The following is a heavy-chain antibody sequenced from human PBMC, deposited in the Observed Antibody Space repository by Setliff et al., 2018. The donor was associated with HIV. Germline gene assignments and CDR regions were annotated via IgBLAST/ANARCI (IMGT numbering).Heavy chain of an antibody. J-gene: IGHJ4*02. CDR3: VRNSFDYVEEE. CDR1: GDSVNGYNYY. CDR2: IYYSGSS. Sequence: SETLSLTCKVSGDSVNGYNYYWSWIRQHPGKGLAWIGYIYYSGSSYYNPSVRSRVIMSLDTSENHFSLKLSSVTAADTTVYYCVRNSFDYVEEEWGQGTQVTVSS. D-gene: IGHD3-9*01. V-gene: IGHV4-31*03.